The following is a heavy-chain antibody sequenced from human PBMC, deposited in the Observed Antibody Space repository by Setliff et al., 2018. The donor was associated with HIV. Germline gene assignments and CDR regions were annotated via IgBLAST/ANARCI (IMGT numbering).Heavy chain of an antibody. CDR3: ARGRGWCDY. CDR2: IKHDGSEK. D-gene: IGHD2-21*01. V-gene: IGHV3-7*01. Sequence: SGGSLRLSCAASGFTFSAYWMSWVRQAPGKGLEWVANIKHDGSEKSYVDSVKGRFTISRDNAQSSLYLQMNSLRAEDTAVYYCARGRGWCDYWAQGTLVTVSS. CDR1: GFTFSAYW. J-gene: IGHJ4*02.